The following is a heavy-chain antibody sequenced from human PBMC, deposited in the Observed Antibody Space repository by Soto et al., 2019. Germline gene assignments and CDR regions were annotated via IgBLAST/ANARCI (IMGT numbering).Heavy chain of an antibody. Sequence: QVQLQESGPGLVKPSQTLSLTCTVSGGSISSGGYYWNWIRQHPGKGLEWIGYIYYSGSTYYNPSLKSRVTISIDTSKNQFSLKLSSVNAADTAVYYCASSEFVRYHADHFQHWGQGTLVTVSS. D-gene: IGHD2-2*01. J-gene: IGHJ1*01. CDR3: ASSEFVRYHADHFQH. CDR2: IYYSGST. V-gene: IGHV4-31*03. CDR1: GGSISSGGYY.